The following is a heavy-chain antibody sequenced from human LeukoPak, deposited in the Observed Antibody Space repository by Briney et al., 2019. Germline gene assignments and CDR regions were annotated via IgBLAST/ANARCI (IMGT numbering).Heavy chain of an antibody. CDR3: ARSTWLLDK. D-gene: IGHD3-22*01. J-gene: IGHJ4*02. CDR1: GGSFSSHY. V-gene: IGHV4-59*11. CDR2: IYYSGST. Sequence: SETLSLTCTVSGGSFSSHYRSWIRQPPGKGLEWIGYIYYSGSTNYNPSLKSRVTISLDTSKNQFSLKLSSVTAADTAVYYCARSTWLLDKWGQGTLVTVSS.